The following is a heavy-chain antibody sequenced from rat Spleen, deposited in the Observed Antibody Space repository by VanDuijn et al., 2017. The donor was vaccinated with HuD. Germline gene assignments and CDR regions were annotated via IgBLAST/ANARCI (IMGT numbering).Heavy chain of an antibody. CDR1: GFTFNNYW. V-gene: IGHV5-31*01. CDR2: ISYGDSSGHSST. CDR3: ARRHYGYTDYFDY. D-gene: IGHD1-9*01. J-gene: IGHJ2*01. Sequence: EVQLVESGGGLVQPGRSLKLSCVASGFTFNNYWMSWIRQAPGKGLEWVATISYGDSSGHSSTYYRDSVKGRFTISRDNAQSTLSLQMDSLRSEDTATYYCARRHYGYTDYFDYWGQGVMVTVSS.